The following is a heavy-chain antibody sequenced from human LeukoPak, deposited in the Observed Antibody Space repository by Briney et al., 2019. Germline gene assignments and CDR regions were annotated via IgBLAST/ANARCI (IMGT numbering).Heavy chain of an antibody. CDR3: ARGPSGSYIDAFDI. D-gene: IGHD1-26*01. CDR1: GFTFSTYS. CDR2: ISSSSSSI. Sequence: GGSLRLSCTTSGFTFSTYSMNWVRQAPGKGLEWISYISSSSSSIYYADSVRGRFTISRDNAKNSLYLQMNSLRDEDTAVYYCARGPSGSYIDAFDIWGQGTMVTASS. J-gene: IGHJ3*02. V-gene: IGHV3-48*02.